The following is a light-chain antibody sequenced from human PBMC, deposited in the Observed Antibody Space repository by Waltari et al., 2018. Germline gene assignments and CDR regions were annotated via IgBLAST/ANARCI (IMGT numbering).Light chain of an antibody. CDR2: RVS. J-gene: IGKJ1*01. CDR3: MQGTHWPWT. V-gene: IGKV2-30*01. CDR1: QGLVSSGGNTI. Sequence: DVVMTQSPLSLPVALGQPASIPCTSTQGLVSSGGNTILNWFQQRPGQSPRRLIYRVSNRDSGVPDRFSGSGSGTDFTLKISRVEAEDVGIYYCMQGTHWPWTFGQGTKVEFK.